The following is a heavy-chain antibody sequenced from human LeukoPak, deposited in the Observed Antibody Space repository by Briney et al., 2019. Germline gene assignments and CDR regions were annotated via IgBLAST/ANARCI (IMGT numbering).Heavy chain of an antibody. D-gene: IGHD6-19*01. CDR2: IYYSGST. J-gene: IGHJ4*02. Sequence: PSETLSLTCTVSGGSISSSSYYWGWIRQPPGKGLEWIGSIYYSGSTYYNPSLKSRVTISVDTSKNQFSLKLSFVTAADTAVYYCARIYSSGWDFDYWGQGTLVTVSS. CDR1: GGSISSSSYY. V-gene: IGHV4-39*01. CDR3: ARIYSSGWDFDY.